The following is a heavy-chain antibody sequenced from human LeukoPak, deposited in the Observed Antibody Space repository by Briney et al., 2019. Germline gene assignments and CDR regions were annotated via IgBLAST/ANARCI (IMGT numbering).Heavy chain of an antibody. V-gene: IGHV1-18*01. CDR1: GYSFTSYG. D-gene: IGHD3-22*01. J-gene: IGHJ4*02. CDR2: ISAYNGNT. CDR3: AREWRYYYDSSGYSPGDY. Sequence: ASVKVSCKASGYSFTSYGISWVRQAPGQGLEWMGWISAYNGNTNYAQKLQGRVTMTTDTSTSTAYMELRSLRSDDTAVYYCAREWRYYYDSSGYSPGDYWGQGTLVTVSS.